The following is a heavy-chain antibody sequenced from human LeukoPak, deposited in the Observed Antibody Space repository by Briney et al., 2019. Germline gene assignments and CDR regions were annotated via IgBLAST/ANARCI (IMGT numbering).Heavy chain of an antibody. CDR3: ASPGVYYYYGMDV. CDR2: INHSGST. CDR1: GGSFSGYY. J-gene: IGHJ6*02. Sequence: SETLSLTCAVYGGSFSGYYWSWIRQPPGKGLEWIGEINHSGSTNYNPSLKSRVTISVDTSKNQFSLKLSSVTAADTAVYYCASPGVYYYYGMDVWGQGTTVTVSS. D-gene: IGHD3-10*01. V-gene: IGHV4-34*01.